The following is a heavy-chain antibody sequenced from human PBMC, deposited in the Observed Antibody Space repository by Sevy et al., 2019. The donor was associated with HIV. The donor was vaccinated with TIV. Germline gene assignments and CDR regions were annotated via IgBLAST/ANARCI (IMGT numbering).Heavy chain of an antibody. CDR2: IYYTGST. CDR3: ARNKARREGEYWCDP. V-gene: IGHV4-31*03. CDR1: GGSISSGAYY. J-gene: IGHJ5*02. D-gene: IGHD1-26*01. Sequence: SETLSLTCTVSGGSISSGAYYWSWIRQHPGTGLECIGYIYYTGSTYHNPSLRSRVTMSVDTSKNQFSLRLSSVTAADTAVYYCARNKARREGEYWCDPWGQGTLVTVSS.